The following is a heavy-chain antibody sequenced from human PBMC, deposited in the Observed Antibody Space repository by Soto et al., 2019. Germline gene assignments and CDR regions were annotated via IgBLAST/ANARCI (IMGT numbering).Heavy chain of an antibody. D-gene: IGHD4-17*01. V-gene: IGHV1-69*02. CDR3: ARGSYGDYSWFDP. J-gene: IGHJ5*02. Sequence: QVQLVQSGAEVKKPGSSVKVSCKASGGTFSSYTISWVRQAPGQGLEWMGRIIPILGIANYAQKFQGRVTIAADKSTSTAYMELSSLRSEDTALYYCARGSYGDYSWFDPWGQGTLVTVSS. CDR1: GGTFSSYT. CDR2: IIPILGIA.